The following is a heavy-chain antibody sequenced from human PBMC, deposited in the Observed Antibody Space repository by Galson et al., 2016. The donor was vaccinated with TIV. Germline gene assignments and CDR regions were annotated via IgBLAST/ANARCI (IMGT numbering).Heavy chain of an antibody. CDR3: ARETGGSGWYTVDY. D-gene: IGHD6-19*01. CDR1: GFTFSSFA. CDR2: IRPSATRT. Sequence: SLRLSCAASGFTFSSFAMTWVRQAPGKGLEWISTIRPSATRTYYSDYVKDRFTTSRDDSSNTLFLQMNSLRAEDTAMYFCARETGGSGWYTVDYWGQGALVIVSS. V-gene: IGHV3-23*01. J-gene: IGHJ4*02.